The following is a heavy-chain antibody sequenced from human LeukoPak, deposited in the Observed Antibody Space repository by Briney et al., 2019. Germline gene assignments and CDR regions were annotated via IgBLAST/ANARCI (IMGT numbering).Heavy chain of an antibody. V-gene: IGHV4-59*08. CDR1: GGSISSYY. Sequence: PSETLSLTCTVSGGSISSYYWSWIRQPPGKGLEWIGHIYYSGSTNYNPSLKSRVTISVDTSKNQFSLKLSSVTAADTAVYYCARQLGYSYGWPYYYYGMDVWGQGTTVTVSS. J-gene: IGHJ6*02. CDR3: ARQLGYSYGWPYYYYGMDV. CDR2: IYYSGST. D-gene: IGHD5-18*01.